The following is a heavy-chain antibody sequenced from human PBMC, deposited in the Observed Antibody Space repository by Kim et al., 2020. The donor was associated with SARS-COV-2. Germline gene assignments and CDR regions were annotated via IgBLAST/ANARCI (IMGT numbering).Heavy chain of an antibody. V-gene: IGHV3-23*01. D-gene: IGHD4-17*01. Sequence: GGSLRLSCAASGFTFSNYAMSWVRQAPGKGLEWVSAISGSGGSTYYADSVKGRLTISRDNSKNTLYLQMNSLRAEDTAVYYCAKADGDYVGTYYYYGMDVWGQGTTVTVSS. J-gene: IGHJ6*02. CDR3: AKADGDYVGTYYYYGMDV. CDR2: ISGSGGST. CDR1: GFTFSNYA.